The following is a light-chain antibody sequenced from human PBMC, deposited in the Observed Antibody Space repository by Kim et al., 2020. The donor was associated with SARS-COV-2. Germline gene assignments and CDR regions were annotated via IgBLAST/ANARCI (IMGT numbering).Light chain of an antibody. V-gene: IGKV1D-13*01. CDR1: QGINSA. CDR2: DAS. Sequence: AIQLTQSPSSLSASVGDRVTITCRASQGINSALGWYQQKPGKAPKLLIYDASSLESGVPSRFSGSGSGTDFTLTISSLQPEDFATYYCQQFNNYPLTFGGGTKVEIK. J-gene: IGKJ4*01. CDR3: QQFNNYPLT.